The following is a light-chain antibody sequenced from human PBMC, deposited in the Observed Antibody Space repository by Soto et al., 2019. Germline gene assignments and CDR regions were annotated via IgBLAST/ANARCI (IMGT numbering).Light chain of an antibody. V-gene: IGKV3-15*01. CDR2: GTS. CDR3: QQSNNWPYT. J-gene: IGKJ2*01. Sequence: EIVMTQSPVTLSVSPGERAALSCRASQSVGSNFAWYQQRPGQAPRVLIYGTSTRATGVPARFSGSGSGTAFTLTISSLQSEDVAVYYCQQSNNWPYTFGQGTRLEI. CDR1: QSVGSN.